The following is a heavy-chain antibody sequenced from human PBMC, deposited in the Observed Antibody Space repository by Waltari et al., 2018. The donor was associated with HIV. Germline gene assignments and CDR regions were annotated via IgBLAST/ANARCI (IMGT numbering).Heavy chain of an antibody. V-gene: IGHV4-34*02. CDR2: IKHSGTT. D-gene: IGHD6-19*01. CDR3: ARHRFTRGNSAWYFLY. Sequence: QVRLQQWGAGLLKPSETLSLTCAVYGGSFSNYYWTWICQTPEKGLEWIGEIKHSGTTDYNPSLKSRLTMSIDTSKNQFSLKLNSVTAADTAVYYCARHRFTRGNSAWYFLYWGQGTHVTVSS. CDR1: GGSFSNYY. J-gene: IGHJ4*02.